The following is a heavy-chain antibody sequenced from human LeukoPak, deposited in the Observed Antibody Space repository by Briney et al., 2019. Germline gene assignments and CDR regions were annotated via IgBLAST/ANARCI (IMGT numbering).Heavy chain of an antibody. CDR3: AREYSSSRYVRGRFDP. J-gene: IGHJ5*02. V-gene: IGHV1-69*13. Sequence: ASVKVSCKASGYTFTSYGISWVRQAPGQGLEWMGGIFPIFGTANYAQKFQGRVTITADESTSTAYMELSSLRSEDTAVYYCAREYSSSRYVRGRFDPWGQGTLVTVSS. CDR2: IFPIFGTA. CDR1: GYTFTSYG. D-gene: IGHD6-13*01.